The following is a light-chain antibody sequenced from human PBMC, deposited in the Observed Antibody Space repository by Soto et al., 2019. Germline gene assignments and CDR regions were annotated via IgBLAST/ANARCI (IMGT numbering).Light chain of an antibody. V-gene: IGKV3D-15*01. J-gene: IGKJ2*01. Sequence: IALTPSPATLSVSPAERAILSCRASQSVSSNLAWYQQKPGQAPRLLIYGALSRATGIPDRFSGSGSGTDFTLTISSLEPEDFAVYYCQHYNYWPYTFGQGPRWIS. CDR2: GAL. CDR3: QHYNYWPYT. CDR1: QSVSSN.